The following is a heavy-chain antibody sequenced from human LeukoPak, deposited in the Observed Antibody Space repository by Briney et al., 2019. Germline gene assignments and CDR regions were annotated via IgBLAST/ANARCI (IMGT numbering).Heavy chain of an antibody. CDR2: INPNSGAT. V-gene: IGHV1-2*02. J-gene: IGHJ4*02. CDR3: AREDSSSWYLDY. D-gene: IGHD6-13*01. Sequence: ASVKVSCKASGYTLTGYYMHWVRQAPGQGLEWMGWINPNSGATNYAQKFQGRVTMTRDTSISTPYMELSRLRSDDTAVYYCAREDSSSWYLDYWGQGILVTVSS. CDR1: GYTLTGYY.